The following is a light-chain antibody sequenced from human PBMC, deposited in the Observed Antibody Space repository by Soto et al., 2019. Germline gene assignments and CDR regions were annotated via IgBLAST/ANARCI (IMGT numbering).Light chain of an antibody. Sequence: QTVGTQEPSFSVSPGRTVTLTCGLTSGSDSSSQYPSWYQQTPGQPPRTLLYNTNIRSSGVPDRFSGSIVGNKAALTITGAQADDECDYYCALYLSGGIFVFGGGTKLTVL. J-gene: IGLJ3*02. CDR3: ALYLSGGIFV. V-gene: IGLV8-61*01. CDR2: NTN. CDR1: SGSDSSSQY.